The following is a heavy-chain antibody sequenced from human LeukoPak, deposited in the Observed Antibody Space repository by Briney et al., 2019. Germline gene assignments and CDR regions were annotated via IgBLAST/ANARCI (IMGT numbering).Heavy chain of an antibody. CDR1: GFTFSSYG. CDR3: AKDKDVLLWFGGSNDY. Sequence: GGSLRLSCAASGFTFSSYGMHWVRQAPGKGLESVAFIRYDGSNKYYADSVKGRFTISRDNSKNTLYLQMNSLRAEDTAVYYCAKDKDVLLWFGGSNDYWGQGTLVTVSS. V-gene: IGHV3-30*02. D-gene: IGHD3-10*01. J-gene: IGHJ4*02. CDR2: IRYDGSNK.